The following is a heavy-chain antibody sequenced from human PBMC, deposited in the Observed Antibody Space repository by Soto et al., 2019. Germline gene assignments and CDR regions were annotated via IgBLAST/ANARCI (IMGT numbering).Heavy chain of an antibody. Sequence: SETLSLTCAVYGGSFSGYYWSWIRQPPGKGLEWIGEINHSGSTNYNPSLKSRVTISVDTSKNQFSLKLSSVTAADTAVYYCARCNWNWYFDYWGQGTLVTVSS. CDR3: ARCNWNWYFDY. CDR2: INHSGST. CDR1: GGSFSGYY. V-gene: IGHV4-34*01. J-gene: IGHJ4*02. D-gene: IGHD1-1*01.